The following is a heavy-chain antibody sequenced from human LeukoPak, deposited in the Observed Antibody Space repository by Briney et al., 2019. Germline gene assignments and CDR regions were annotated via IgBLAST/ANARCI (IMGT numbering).Heavy chain of an antibody. J-gene: IGHJ4*02. Sequence: GGSLRLSCAVSGFTVSNDYMSWVRQAPGKGLEWVSIIYSGGNTYYADSVKGRFTISRDNSKNTLYLQMNSLRAEDTAVYYCAGGGYCSSTICLYFNYWGQGTLVTVSS. V-gene: IGHV3-66*01. CDR1: GFTVSNDY. CDR2: IYSGGNT. D-gene: IGHD2-2*01. CDR3: AGGGYCSSTICLYFNY.